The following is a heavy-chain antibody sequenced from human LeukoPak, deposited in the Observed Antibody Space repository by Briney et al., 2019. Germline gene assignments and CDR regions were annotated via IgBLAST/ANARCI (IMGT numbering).Heavy chain of an antibody. J-gene: IGHJ4*02. CDR1: GYTLTELS. Sequence: ASVKVSCKVSGYTLTELSMHWVRQAPGKGLEWMGGFDPEDGETIYAQKFQGRVTMTEDTSTDTAYMELSSLRSEDTAVYYCATVSSGIVVVPAAMTYWGQGTLVTVSS. CDR3: ATVSSGIVVVPAAMTY. D-gene: IGHD2-2*01. CDR2: FDPEDGET. V-gene: IGHV1-24*01.